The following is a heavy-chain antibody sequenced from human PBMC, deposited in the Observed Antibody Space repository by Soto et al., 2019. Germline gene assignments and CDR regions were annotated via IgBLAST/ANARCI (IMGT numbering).Heavy chain of an antibody. CDR1: GGTFSNYA. CDR3: ARVPRAGKNYYYYGMDV. Sequence: SVKVSCKASGGTFSNYAISCVRQAPGQGLKWMGGIIPIFGTANYAQKFQGRVTITADESTSTAYMELSSLRSEDTAVYYCARVPRAGKNYYYYGMDVWGQGTTVTVSS. V-gene: IGHV1-69*13. J-gene: IGHJ6*02. D-gene: IGHD6-13*01. CDR2: IIPIFGTA.